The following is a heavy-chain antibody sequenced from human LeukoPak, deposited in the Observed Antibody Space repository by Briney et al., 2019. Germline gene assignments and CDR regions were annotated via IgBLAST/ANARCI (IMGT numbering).Heavy chain of an antibody. CDR3: ARDMIYCSGGSCYPIYYYYYGMDV. D-gene: IGHD2-15*01. V-gene: IGHV3-21*01. Sequence: GGSLRLSCAASGFTFNIYSMNWVRQAPGKGLEWVSTVSTSGRSTYYADSVEGRFTISRDNSKNTLYLQMNSLRAEDTAVYYCARDMIYCSGGSCYPIYYYYYGMDVWGQGTTVTVSS. J-gene: IGHJ6*02. CDR1: GFTFNIYS. CDR2: VSTSGRST.